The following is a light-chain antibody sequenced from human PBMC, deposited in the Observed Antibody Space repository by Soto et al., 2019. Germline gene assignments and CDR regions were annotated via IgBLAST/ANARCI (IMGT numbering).Light chain of an antibody. CDR1: QSVSSY. J-gene: IGKJ5*01. Sequence: EIVLTQSPATLSLFPGERATLSCRASQSVSSYLAWYQQKPGQAPRLLIFDASNRATGIPARFSGTGSGTDFTLTINNLEPEDFAVYYCQVRTNWSIAFGRGTRLEIK. CDR3: QVRTNWSIA. CDR2: DAS. V-gene: IGKV3-11*01.